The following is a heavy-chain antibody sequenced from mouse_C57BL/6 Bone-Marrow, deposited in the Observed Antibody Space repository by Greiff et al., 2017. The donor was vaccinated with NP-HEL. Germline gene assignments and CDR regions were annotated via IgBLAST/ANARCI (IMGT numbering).Heavy chain of an antibody. Sequence: SGPELVKPGASVKISCKASGYTFTDYYINWVKQRPGQGLEWIGWIFPGSGSTYYNEKFKGKATLTVDKSSSTAYMLLSSLTSEDSAVYFCARGVYNSNEDYALDYWGQGTSVTVSS. D-gene: IGHD2-5*01. J-gene: IGHJ4*01. V-gene: IGHV1-75*01. CDR2: IFPGSGST. CDR3: ARGVYNSNEDYALDY. CDR1: GYTFTDYY.